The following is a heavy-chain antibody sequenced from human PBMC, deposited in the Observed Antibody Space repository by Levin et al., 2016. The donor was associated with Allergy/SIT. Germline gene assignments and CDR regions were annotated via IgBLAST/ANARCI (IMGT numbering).Heavy chain of an antibody. D-gene: IGHD6-19*01. CDR2: INAGNGNT. V-gene: IGHV1-3*01. J-gene: IGHJ4*02. CDR3: ARVSSGWYETIDY. Sequence: ASVKVSCKASGYTFTGYYMHWVRQAPGQRLEWMGWINAGNGNTKYSQKFQGRVTITRDTSASTAYMELSSLRSEDTAVYYCARVSSGWYETIDYWGQGTLVTVSS. CDR1: GYTFTGYY.